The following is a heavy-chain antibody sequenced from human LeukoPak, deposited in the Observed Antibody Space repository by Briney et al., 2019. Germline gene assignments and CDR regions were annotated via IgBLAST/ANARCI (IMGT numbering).Heavy chain of an antibody. Sequence: PGGSLRLSCAASGFTFSIYAMSWVRQAPGKGLEWVSAISGSGGSTYYADSVKGRFTISRDNSKNTLYLQMNSLRAEDTAVYYCAKDQLSYYYDSSGYNYFDYWGQGTLVTVSS. D-gene: IGHD3-22*01. J-gene: IGHJ4*02. V-gene: IGHV3-23*01. CDR1: GFTFSIYA. CDR2: ISGSGGST. CDR3: AKDQLSYYYDSSGYNYFDY.